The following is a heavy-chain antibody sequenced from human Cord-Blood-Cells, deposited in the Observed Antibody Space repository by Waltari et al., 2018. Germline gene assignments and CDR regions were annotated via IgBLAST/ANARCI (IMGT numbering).Heavy chain of an antibody. J-gene: IGHJ4*02. D-gene: IGHD1-26*01. CDR1: GYTFTSYD. CDR2: MNPNSGNT. CDR3: ARGRHYSGSYYFDY. V-gene: IGHV1-8*01. Sequence: QVQLVQSGAEVKKPGASPKVSCKASGYTFTSYDINWVRQATGQGLEWMGWMNPNSGNTGYAQKCQGRVTMTRNTSISTAYMELSSLRSEDTAVYYCARGRHYSGSYYFDYWGQGTLVTVSS.